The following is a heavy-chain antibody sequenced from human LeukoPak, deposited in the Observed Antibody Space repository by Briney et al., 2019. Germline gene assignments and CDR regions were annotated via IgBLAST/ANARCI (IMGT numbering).Heavy chain of an antibody. J-gene: IGHJ4*02. V-gene: IGHV3-74*01. D-gene: IGHD6-6*01. Sequence: PGGSLRLSCTASGFSFSGHWMHWARQLPGKGLVWVSPISPTGSTTSYADSVKGRFTVSRDNAKNTLYLQVNNLRAEDTAVYYCARGPNSNWSGLDFWGQGTLLTVSS. CDR2: ISPTGSTT. CDR1: GFSFSGHW. CDR3: ARGPNSNWSGLDF.